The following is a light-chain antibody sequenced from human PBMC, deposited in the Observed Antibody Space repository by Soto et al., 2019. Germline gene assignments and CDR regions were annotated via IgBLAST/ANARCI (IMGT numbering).Light chain of an antibody. Sequence: SYELTQPPSVSVAPGQTATFICGGDNIGYKTVHWYQQRPGQAHVLVVYDDSDRPSGIPERFSGSNSENTATLTINRVEAGDEADYYCQVWDSGSDLFGGGTKLTVL. CDR2: DDS. CDR1: NIGYKT. J-gene: IGLJ2*01. V-gene: IGLV3-21*02. CDR3: QVWDSGSDL.